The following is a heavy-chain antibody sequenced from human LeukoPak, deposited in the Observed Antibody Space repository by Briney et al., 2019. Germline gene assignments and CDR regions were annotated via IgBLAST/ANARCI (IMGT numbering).Heavy chain of an antibody. CDR3: ARYDSGSYAPIFDP. D-gene: IGHD1-26*01. V-gene: IGHV4-34*01. Sequence: SETLSLTCAVYGGSFSCYYWSWIRQPPGKGLEWIGEINHSGSTNYNPSLKSRVTISVDTSKNQFSLKLSSVTAADTAVYYCARYDSGSYAPIFDPWGQGTLVTVSS. CDR2: INHSGST. CDR1: GGSFSCYY. J-gene: IGHJ5*02.